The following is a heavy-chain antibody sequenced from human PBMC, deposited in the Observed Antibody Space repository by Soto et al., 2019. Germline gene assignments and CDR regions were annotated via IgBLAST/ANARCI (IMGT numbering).Heavy chain of an antibody. V-gene: IGHV1-69*13. CDR3: ARDRHCSSTSCYGLGWFDP. Sequence: SVKVSCKASGGTFSSYAISWVRQAPGQGLEWMGGIIPIFGTANYAQKFQGRVTITADESTSTAYMELSSLRSEDTAVYYCARDRHCSSTSCYGLGWFDPWGQGTLVTVSS. CDR2: IIPIFGTA. J-gene: IGHJ5*02. CDR1: GGTFSSYA. D-gene: IGHD2-2*01.